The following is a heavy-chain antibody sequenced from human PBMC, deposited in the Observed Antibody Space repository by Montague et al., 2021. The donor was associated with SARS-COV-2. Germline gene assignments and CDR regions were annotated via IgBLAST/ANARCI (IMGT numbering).Heavy chain of an antibody. CDR2: TYYRSKWDS. D-gene: IGHD3-9*01. CDR3: ASSGITLTGLDAFDI. J-gene: IGHJ3*02. Sequence: CAISGDSVSSQRVAWNWLRQSPSRVLEWQAGTYYRSKWDSDYAESVKRRLVITPDTSKNQVSLQLNSVIPEDTAVYFCASSGITLTGLDAFDIWGQGTMVTVAA. CDR1: GDSVSSQRVA. V-gene: IGHV6-1*01.